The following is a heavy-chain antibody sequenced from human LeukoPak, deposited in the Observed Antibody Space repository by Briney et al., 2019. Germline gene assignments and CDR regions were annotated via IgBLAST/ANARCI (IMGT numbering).Heavy chain of an antibody. CDR3: ARGRGVIDY. Sequence: GGSLRLSCAASGFTCSRSSMNWVRQAPGKGLEWVSYISSSSSTIYYADSVKGRFTISRDNAKNSLYLQMNSLRAEDTAVYYCARGRGVIDYWGQGTLVTVSS. CDR2: ISSSSSTI. J-gene: IGHJ4*02. CDR1: GFTCSRSS. D-gene: IGHD3-10*01. V-gene: IGHV3-48*01.